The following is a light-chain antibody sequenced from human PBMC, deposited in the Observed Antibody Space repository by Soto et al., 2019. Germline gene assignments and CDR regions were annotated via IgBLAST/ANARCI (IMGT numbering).Light chain of an antibody. V-gene: IGKV1-33*01. J-gene: IGKJ4*01. CDR1: QDISNY. CDR3: PQYDNLPLT. Sequence: DIQMTQSPSSLSATVGDRVTITCQASQDISNYLNWYQQKPGKAPKLLIYDASTLETGVPSRFSGDGSGTHFTFTISSLQPEDIASYYCPQYDNLPLTFGGGTKVEIK. CDR2: DAS.